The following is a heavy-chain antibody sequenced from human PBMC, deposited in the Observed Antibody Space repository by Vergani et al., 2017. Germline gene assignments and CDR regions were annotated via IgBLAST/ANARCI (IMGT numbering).Heavy chain of an antibody. J-gene: IGHJ4*02. CDR2: IFSNDEK. D-gene: IGHD3-9*01. V-gene: IGHV2-26*01. CDR3: ARINAYYDILTGYYSDTFDY. Sequence: QVTLKESGPVLVKPTETLTLTCTVSGISLSNARMGVSWIRQPPGKALEWLAHIFSNDEKSYSTSLKSRLTISKDTSKSQVVLTMTNMDPVDTATYYCARINAYYDILTGYYSDTFDYWGQGTLVTVSS. CDR1: GISLSNARMG.